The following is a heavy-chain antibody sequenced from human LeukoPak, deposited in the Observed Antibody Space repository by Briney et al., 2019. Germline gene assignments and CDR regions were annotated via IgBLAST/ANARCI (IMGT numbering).Heavy chain of an antibody. CDR1: GGTFSSYA. CDR2: INPSGDGT. D-gene: IGHD2-2*02. J-gene: IGHJ5*02. CDR3: AKETPNTRWFDP. Sequence: ASVKVSCKASGGTFSSYAISWVRQAPGQGLEWMGVINPSGDGTNYPQRFQGRVTLTRDTSTSTVYMELTSLRSEDTAMYYCAKETPNTRWFDPWGQGTLVPVS. V-gene: IGHV1-46*01.